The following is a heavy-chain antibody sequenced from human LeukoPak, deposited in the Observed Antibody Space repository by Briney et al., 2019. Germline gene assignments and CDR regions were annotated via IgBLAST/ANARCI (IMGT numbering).Heavy chain of an antibody. J-gene: IGHJ4*02. CDR3: STEIRWELVDFDC. CDR2: IKSKIDGGTT. CDR1: GFSLSNAW. Sequence: GGSLRLSCAASGFSLSNAWMSWVRQAPGKGLEWVGRIKSKIDGGTTDYAAPAKGRFSISRDDSKNTLYLQINSLKTEDTAVYYCSTEIRWELVDFDCWGQGTLVTVSS. V-gene: IGHV3-15*01. D-gene: IGHD1-26*01.